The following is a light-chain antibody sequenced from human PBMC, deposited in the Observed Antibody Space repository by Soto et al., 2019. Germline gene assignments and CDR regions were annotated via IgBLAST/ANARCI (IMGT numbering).Light chain of an antibody. V-gene: IGLV1-47*01. CDR2: RNN. J-gene: IGLJ1*01. CDR1: SSKIGSNY. Sequence: QSVLTQPPSASGTPGQRVTISCSGSSSKIGSNYVYWYQQLPGTAPKLLIYRNNQRPSGVPDRFSGSKSGTSASLAISGLRSEFEADYYCAAWDYSLSGPYVFGTGTRSPS. CDR3: AAWDYSLSGPYV.